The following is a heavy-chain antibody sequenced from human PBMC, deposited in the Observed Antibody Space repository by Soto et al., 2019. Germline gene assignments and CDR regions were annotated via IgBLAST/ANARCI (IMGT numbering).Heavy chain of an antibody. J-gene: IGHJ6*03. D-gene: IGHD3-3*01. V-gene: IGHV1-58*02. CDR2: IVVGSGNT. CDR1: GFTFTSSA. CDR3: AAASYYDFWSGYYPPMDV. Sequence: SVKVSCKASGFTFTSSAMQWVRQARGQRLEWIGWIVVGSGNTNYAQKFQERVTITRDMSTSTAYMELSSLRSEDTAVYYCAAASYYDFWSGYYPPMDVWGKGTTVTVSS.